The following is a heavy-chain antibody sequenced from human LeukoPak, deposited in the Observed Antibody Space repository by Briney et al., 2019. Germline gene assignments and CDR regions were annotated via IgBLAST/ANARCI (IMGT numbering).Heavy chain of an antibody. CDR2: ISAYNGNI. D-gene: IGHD2-15*01. V-gene: IGHV1-18*01. Sequence: GASVKVSCKASGYTFTSYGISWVRQAPGQGLEWMGWISAYNGNINYAQKLQGRVTMTTDTSTSTAYMELRSLRSDDTAVYYCARDRPAYCSGGSCYADYWGQGTLVTVSS. CDR3: ARDRPAYCSGGSCYADY. CDR1: GYTFTSYG. J-gene: IGHJ4*02.